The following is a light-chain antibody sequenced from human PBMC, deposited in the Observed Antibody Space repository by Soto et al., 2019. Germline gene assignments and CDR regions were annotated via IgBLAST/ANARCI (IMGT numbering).Light chain of an antibody. CDR1: QSVSNF. J-gene: IGKJ1*01. V-gene: IGKV3-15*01. CDR2: GAS. CDR3: XXXXXXPXWT. Sequence: EKVMTQSPATLSMSPGERATLSCRASQSVSNFLAWYQQKPGQTPRLLIYGASTRATGIPARFSGSGSGTEFTLTISXXXXEXXXVYYCXXXXXXPXWTXGQGTKVDI.